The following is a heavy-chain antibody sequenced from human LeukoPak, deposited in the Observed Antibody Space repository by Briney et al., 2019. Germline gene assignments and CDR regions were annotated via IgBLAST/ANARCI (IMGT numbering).Heavy chain of an antibody. V-gene: IGHV4-39*01. CDR1: GGSISSSSYY. Sequence: ASETLSLTCTVSGGSISSSSYYWGWIRQPPGKGLEWIGSIYYSGSTYYNPSLKSRVTISVDTSKNQFSLKLSSVTAADTAVYYCAGGIVVVPAAIPDAFDIWGQGTMVTVSS. D-gene: IGHD2-2*01. J-gene: IGHJ3*02. CDR2: IYYSGST. CDR3: AGGIVVVPAAIPDAFDI.